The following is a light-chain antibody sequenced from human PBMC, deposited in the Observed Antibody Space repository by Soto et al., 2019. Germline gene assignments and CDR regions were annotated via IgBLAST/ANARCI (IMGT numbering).Light chain of an antibody. Sequence: QSALTQPASVSGSPGQSITISSTGTSSDVGGYNYVSWYQQHPGKAPKLMIYDASNRPSGVSNRFSGSKSGNTASLTISGLQAEDEADYYCSSYTSSSTYVFGTGTKVTIL. J-gene: IGLJ1*01. CDR1: SSDVGGYNY. V-gene: IGLV2-14*01. CDR3: SSYTSSSTYV. CDR2: DAS.